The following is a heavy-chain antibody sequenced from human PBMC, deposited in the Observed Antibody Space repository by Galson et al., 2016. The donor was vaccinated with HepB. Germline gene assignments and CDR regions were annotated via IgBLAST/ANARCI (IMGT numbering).Heavy chain of an antibody. CDR3: ARGPHDTWDPTRQRYSVISARDNVKNLVYLQMNRLRDEDTAVYYCARGTHDYWDLRGYWYFDL. D-gene: IGHD2-15*01. CDR1: GFTFSTYS. J-gene: IGHJ2*01. V-gene: IGHV3-48*04. CDR2: IRSSSSTI. Sequence: SLRLSCAASGFTFSTYSINWVRQAPGKGLEWLSFIRSSSSTIYYADSVKGRFTISRDNVKNSLYRQLHTLRAKENAAYYRARGPHDTWDPTRQRYSVISARDNVKNLVYLQMNRLRDEDTAVYYCARGTHDYWDLRGYWYFDLWGRGTLVTVSS.